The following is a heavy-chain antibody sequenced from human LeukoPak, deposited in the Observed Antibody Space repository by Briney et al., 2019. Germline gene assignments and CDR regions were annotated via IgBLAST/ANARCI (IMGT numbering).Heavy chain of an antibody. CDR3: ARDQGTSTTAPKRKGRFDP. CDR2: IWYDGSNK. Sequence: PGRSLRLSCAASGFTFSNHGMHWVRQAPGKGLEWVALIWYDGSNKEYAESVKGRFTISRDNSKNMLYLQMNSLRDEDTAVYYCARDQGTSTTAPKRKGRFDPWGQGTLVTVSS. J-gene: IGHJ5*02. CDR1: GFTFSNHG. D-gene: IGHD1-1*01. V-gene: IGHV3-33*01.